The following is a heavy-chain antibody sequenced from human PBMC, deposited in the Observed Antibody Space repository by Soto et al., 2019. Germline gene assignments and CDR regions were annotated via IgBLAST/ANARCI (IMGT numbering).Heavy chain of an antibody. J-gene: IGHJ4*02. Sequence: SETLSLTCTVSGGSISSSSYYWGWIRQPPGKGLEWIGSIYYSGSTYYNPSLKSRVTISVDTSKNQFSLKLSSVTAADTAVYYCARTPAFGSGSYYGHDYWGQGTLVTVSS. V-gene: IGHV4-39*01. CDR2: IYYSGST. CDR3: ARTPAFGSGSYYGHDY. D-gene: IGHD3-10*01. CDR1: GGSISSSSYY.